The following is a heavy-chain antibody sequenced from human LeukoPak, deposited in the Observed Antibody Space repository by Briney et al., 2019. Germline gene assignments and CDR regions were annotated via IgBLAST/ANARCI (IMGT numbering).Heavy chain of an antibody. CDR3: AREVGGWYGGYYYYMDV. V-gene: IGHV4-34*01. Sequence: PSETLSLTCAVYGGSFSGYYWSWIRQPPGKGLEWIGEINHSGSTYYNPPLKSRVTISVDTSKNQFSLKLSSVTAADTAVYYCAREVGGWYGGYYYYMDVWGKGTTVTVSS. J-gene: IGHJ6*03. CDR2: INHSGST. D-gene: IGHD6-19*01. CDR1: GGSFSGYY.